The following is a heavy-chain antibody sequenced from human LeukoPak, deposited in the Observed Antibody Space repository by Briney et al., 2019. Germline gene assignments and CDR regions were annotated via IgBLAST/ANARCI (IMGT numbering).Heavy chain of an antibody. J-gene: IGHJ4*02. CDR3: ARDVSYRLLYDSSGYYILFDY. CDR2: ISANNGNA. Sequence: GASVKVSCKASGYMFSSYGISWVRQAPGQGLEWMGWISANNGNANYAQKLQGRVTMTRDTSTSTAYMELRSLRSDDTAVYYCARDVSYRLLYDSSGYYILFDYWGQGTLVTVSS. D-gene: IGHD3-22*01. CDR1: GYMFSSYG. V-gene: IGHV1-18*01.